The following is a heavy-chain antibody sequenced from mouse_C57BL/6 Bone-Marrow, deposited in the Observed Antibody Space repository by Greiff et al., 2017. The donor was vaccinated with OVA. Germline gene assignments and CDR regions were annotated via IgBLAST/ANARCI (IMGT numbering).Heavy chain of an antibody. Sequence: QVQLKQPGAELVKPGASVKLSCKASGSPLTSYWMHWVKQRPGRGLEWIGRFDPNSGGTKYNEKFKSKATLTVDKPSSTAYMQLSSLTSEDSAVYYCARSLGFGWFAYWGQGTLVTVSA. CDR1: GSPLTSYW. CDR2: FDPNSGGT. D-gene: IGHD3-1*01. J-gene: IGHJ3*01. CDR3: ARSLGFGWFAY. V-gene: IGHV1-72*01.